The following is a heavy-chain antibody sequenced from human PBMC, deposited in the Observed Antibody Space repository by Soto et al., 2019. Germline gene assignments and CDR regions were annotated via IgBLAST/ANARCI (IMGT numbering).Heavy chain of an antibody. J-gene: IGHJ4*02. Sequence: QVQLVQSGPEVKKPGSSLKVSCKSYGDSFSRFAVSWVRRAPGVGLEWMGGIIPVTGTANYIDKFRGRLTITADESSSTVYMELSSLRSEDTAVYYCARLGLDLDFDHWGQGTLVTVSS. V-gene: IGHV1-69*01. CDR1: GDSFSRFA. CDR2: IIPVTGTA. CDR3: ARLGLDLDFDH.